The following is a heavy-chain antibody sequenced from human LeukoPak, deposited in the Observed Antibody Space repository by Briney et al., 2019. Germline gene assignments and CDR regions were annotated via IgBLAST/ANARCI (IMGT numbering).Heavy chain of an antibody. D-gene: IGHD5-18*01. CDR2: ISFDGNNV. J-gene: IGHJ4*02. CDR3: ASQVTLPLIDY. V-gene: IGHV3-30*14. Sequence: GGSLRLSCAASGFTFSTCAMHWVRQAPDMGLEWLAMISFDGNNVNHADSVKGRFTISRDNSKNTLYLQMNSLRAEDTAVYYCASQVTLPLIDYWGQGTLVTVSS. CDR1: GFTFSTCA.